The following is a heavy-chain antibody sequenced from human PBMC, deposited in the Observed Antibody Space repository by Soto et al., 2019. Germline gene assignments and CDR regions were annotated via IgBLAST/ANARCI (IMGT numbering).Heavy chain of an antibody. CDR3: ARDLSARFGDQDPYYYYGMDV. CDR1: GFTFSSYS. J-gene: IGHJ6*02. Sequence: EVQLVESGGGLVKPGGSLRLSCAASGFTFSSYSMNWVRQAPGKGLEWVSSISSSSSYIYYADSVKGRFTISRDNAKNSLYLQMNSLRAEDTAVYYCARDLSARFGDQDPYYYYGMDVWGQGTTVTVSS. D-gene: IGHD3-10*01. V-gene: IGHV3-21*01. CDR2: ISSSSSYI.